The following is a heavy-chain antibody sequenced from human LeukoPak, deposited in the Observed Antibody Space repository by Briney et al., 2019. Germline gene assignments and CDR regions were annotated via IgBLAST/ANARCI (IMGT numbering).Heavy chain of an antibody. Sequence: GGSLRLSCAASGFTFSSYSMNWVRQAPGKGLEWVSSISSSSNYIYYADSVKGRFTISRDNAKNSLYLQMNSLRAEDTAVYYSARGQFRYYDSSGYYGPDYWGQGTLVTVSS. J-gene: IGHJ4*02. CDR1: GFTFSSYS. D-gene: IGHD3-22*01. V-gene: IGHV3-21*01. CDR2: ISSSSNYI. CDR3: ARGQFRYYDSSGYYGPDY.